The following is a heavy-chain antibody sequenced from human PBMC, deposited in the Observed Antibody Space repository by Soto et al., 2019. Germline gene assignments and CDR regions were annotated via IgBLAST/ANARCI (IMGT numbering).Heavy chain of an antibody. D-gene: IGHD2-2*01. V-gene: IGHV1-46*03. CDR1: GYTFTSYY. CDR3: ARAGISIVVVPAARGGWFDP. Sequence: GFLVKVSCKASGYTFTSYYMHWVRQAPGQGLEWMGIINPSGGSTSYAQKFQGRVTMTRDTSTSTVYMELSSLRSEDTAVYYCARAGISIVVVPAARGGWFDPWGQGTLVTVSS. CDR2: INPSGGST. J-gene: IGHJ5*02.